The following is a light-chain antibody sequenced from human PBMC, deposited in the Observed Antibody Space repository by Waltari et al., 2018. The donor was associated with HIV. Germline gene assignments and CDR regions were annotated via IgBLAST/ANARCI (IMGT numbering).Light chain of an antibody. CDR1: SSDVGGYNR. V-gene: IGLV2-18*02. Sequence: QSALTQPPSVSGSPGQSVTISCTGTSSDVGGYNRVTWYQQPPGTVPKVIIYEVSNRPSGVPDRFSGSKSGNTASLTISGLQAEDEADYYCNSFTSSTTYVFGTRTKVTVL. CDR3: NSFTSSTTYV. J-gene: IGLJ1*01. CDR2: EVS.